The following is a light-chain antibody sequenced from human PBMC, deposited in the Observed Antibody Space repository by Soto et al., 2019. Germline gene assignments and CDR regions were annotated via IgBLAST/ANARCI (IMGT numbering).Light chain of an antibody. CDR2: GAS. V-gene: IGKV3-20*01. CDR3: QAYGSSPLP. CDR1: QTVQNKY. Sequence: ELVLTQSPGTLSLSPGERATLSCRASQTVQNKYLRWYHQRPGQAPPLLSSGASGRAAGTPDRFSGSATGTAATHTISRLEPEHFALYYCQAYGSSPLPFAGGTKVDIK. J-gene: IGKJ4*01.